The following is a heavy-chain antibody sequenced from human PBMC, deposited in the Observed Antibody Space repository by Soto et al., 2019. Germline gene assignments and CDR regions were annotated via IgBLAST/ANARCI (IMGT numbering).Heavy chain of an antibody. Sequence: QVQLVQSGPELKKPGASVKVSCKTSGYSFYNSGISWVRQAPGQGLEWMGWISVFNGYAHYAQKFRGRVSMTADTLTSTAYMELRGLRSDDTAMYYCSKNGTSWFASWGQGTPVTVSS. D-gene: IGHD1-1*01. CDR1: GYSFYNSG. V-gene: IGHV1-18*01. J-gene: IGHJ5*01. CDR2: ISVFNGYA. CDR3: SKNGTSWFAS.